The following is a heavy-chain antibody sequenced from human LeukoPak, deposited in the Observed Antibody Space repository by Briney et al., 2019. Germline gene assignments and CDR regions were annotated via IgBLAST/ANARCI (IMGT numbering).Heavy chain of an antibody. Sequence: PGGSLRLSCAASGFTFSSHGMHWVRQAPGKGLEWVTFIRSAGSSNYYGASVKGRFTLSRDNFKTTLSLKMNSLRAEDTAVYYCARDRRWIWPRFGYYYYMDVWGKGTTVTVSS. D-gene: IGHD5-12*01. J-gene: IGHJ6*03. CDR1: GFTFSSHG. CDR3: ARDRRWIWPRFGYYYYMDV. V-gene: IGHV3-30*02. CDR2: IRSAGSSN.